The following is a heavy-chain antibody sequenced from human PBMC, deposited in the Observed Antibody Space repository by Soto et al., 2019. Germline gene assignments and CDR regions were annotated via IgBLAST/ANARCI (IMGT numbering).Heavy chain of an antibody. V-gene: IGHV6-1*01. D-gene: IGHD6-19*01. CDR2: IYYRSKWYN. Sequence: SPTLSLTCAISGDSVSSNSAAWNWIRQSPSRGLEWLGRIYYRSKWYNDYAVSVKSRITINPDTSKNQFSLQLNSVTPEDTAVYYCARDKGIAVWGEYYYYYYGMDVWGQGTTVTVSS. CDR3: ARDKGIAVWGEYYYYYYGMDV. CDR1: GDSVSSNSAA. J-gene: IGHJ6*02.